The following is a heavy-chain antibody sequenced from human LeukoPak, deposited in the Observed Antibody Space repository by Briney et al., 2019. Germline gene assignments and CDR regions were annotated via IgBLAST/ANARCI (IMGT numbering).Heavy chain of an antibody. D-gene: IGHD2-2*01. CDR3: ARLVGDIVVVPAAMLDY. CDR1: GFTFSDYY. V-gene: IGHV3-11*01. J-gene: IGHJ4*02. CDR2: ISSSGSTI. Sequence: AGGSLRLSCAASGFTFSDYYMSWIRQAPGKGLEWVSYISSSGSTIYYADSVKGRFTISRDNAKNSLYLQMNSLRAEDTAVYCCARLVGDIVVVPAAMLDYWGQGTLVTVSS.